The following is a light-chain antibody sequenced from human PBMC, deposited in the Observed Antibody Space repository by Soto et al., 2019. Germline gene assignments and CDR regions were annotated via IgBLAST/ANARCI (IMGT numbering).Light chain of an antibody. CDR2: GAS. CDR3: QQYGALPPT. V-gene: IGKV3-20*01. Sequence: EIVLTQFPGALSLSPGYRVTLSCRASQTVSNTYLAWYQQKSGQAPKFLIYGASNRATGIPERFSGSGSGTDFTLTISRLEPEDFAVYYCQQYGALPPTFGGGTKVEIK. CDR1: QTVSNTY. J-gene: IGKJ4*01.